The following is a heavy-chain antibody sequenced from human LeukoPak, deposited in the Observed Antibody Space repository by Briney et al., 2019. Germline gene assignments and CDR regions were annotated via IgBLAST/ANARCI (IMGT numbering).Heavy chain of an antibody. J-gene: IGHJ4*02. CDR2: VSGSGGST. V-gene: IGHV3-23*01. CDR3: AKMLSSSSIGNFDY. CDR1: GFTFSSYA. Sequence: GGSLRLSCAASGFTFSSYAMSWVRQAPGKGLEWVSAVSGSGGSTYYADSVKGRFTISRDNSKNTLYLQMNSLRAEDTAVYYYAKMLSSSSIGNFDYWGQGTLVTVSS. D-gene: IGHD6-13*01.